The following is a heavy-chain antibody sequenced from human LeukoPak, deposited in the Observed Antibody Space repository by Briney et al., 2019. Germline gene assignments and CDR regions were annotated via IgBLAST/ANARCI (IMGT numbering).Heavy chain of an antibody. CDR2: ISGSGDST. CDR3: AKDGYGAYYYYMDV. V-gene: IGHV3-23*01. J-gene: IGHJ6*03. Sequence: GGSLRLSCAASGFTFSSYGMSWVRQAPGKGLEWVSAISGSGDSTYYTDSVKGRFTISRDNSKNTLYLQMNSLRDDDTAVYYCAKDGYGAYYYYMDVWGKGTSVTISS. D-gene: IGHD5-18*01. CDR1: GFTFSSYG.